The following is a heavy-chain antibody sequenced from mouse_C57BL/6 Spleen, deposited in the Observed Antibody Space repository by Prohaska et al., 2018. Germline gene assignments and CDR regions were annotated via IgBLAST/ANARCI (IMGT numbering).Heavy chain of an antibody. Sequence: YTFTSYWITWVKQRPGQGLEWIGDIYPGSGSTNYNEKLKSKATLTVDTSSSTAYMQLSSLTSEDSAVYYCAIPTGGYWGQGTTLTVSS. CDR1: YTFTSYW. J-gene: IGHJ2*01. CDR3: AIPTGGY. CDR2: IYPGSGST. V-gene: IGHV1-55*01. D-gene: IGHD4-1*01.